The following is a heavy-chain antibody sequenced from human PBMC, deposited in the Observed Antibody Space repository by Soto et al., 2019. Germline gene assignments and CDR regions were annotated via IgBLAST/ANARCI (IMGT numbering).Heavy chain of an antibody. Sequence: SETLSLTCTVSSGSISSGGYYWSWIRQHPGKGLEWIGYIYYSGGTYYNPSLRSRVTISIDTSKNQFSLNLTSVTAADTAVYYCARESFYSYGSTWDYWGQGTQVTVSS. D-gene: IGHD5-18*01. CDR1: SGSISSGGYY. J-gene: IGHJ4*02. CDR2: IYYSGGT. V-gene: IGHV4-31*03. CDR3: ARESFYSYGSTWDY.